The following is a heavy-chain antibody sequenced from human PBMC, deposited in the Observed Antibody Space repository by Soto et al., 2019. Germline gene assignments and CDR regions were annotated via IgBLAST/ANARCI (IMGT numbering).Heavy chain of an antibody. CDR2: FSPADGET. CDR3: ATDRFCTRTSWSNSFDY. CDR1: GYTLTALS. J-gene: IGHJ4*02. D-gene: IGHD2-8*01. V-gene: IGHV1-24*01. Sequence: GASVKVSCKVSGYTLTALSMHWVRQAPGKGLEWMGGFSPADGETIYAQKFQGRVTMTEDTSTDTAYMELSSLRSEDTAVYYCATDRFCTRTSWSNSFDYWGQGALVTVSS.